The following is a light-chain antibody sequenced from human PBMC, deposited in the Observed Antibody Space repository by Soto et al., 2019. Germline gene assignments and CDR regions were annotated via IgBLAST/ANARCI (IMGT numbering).Light chain of an antibody. J-gene: IGKJ1*01. CDR2: DAS. CDR3: QQYRT. Sequence: IQLTQPPSSLSASVGDRVTITCRASQSISSLLSWYQQKPGKATKLLIYDASSLESGVPSRFSGSGSGTEFTLTISSLQPDDFATYYCQQYRTFGQGTKVDIK. CDR1: QSISSL. V-gene: IGKV1-5*01.